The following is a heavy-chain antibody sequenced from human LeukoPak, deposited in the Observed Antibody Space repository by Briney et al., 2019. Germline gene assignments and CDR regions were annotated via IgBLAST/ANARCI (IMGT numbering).Heavy chain of an antibody. D-gene: IGHD2-15*01. V-gene: IGHV7-4-1*02. CDR2: INTNTGNP. CDR3: ARASGGGRQDRSKTIQYFQH. Sequence: PSVKVSCKASGYTFTSYAMNWVRQAPGQGLEWMGWINTNTGNPTYAQGFTGRFVFSLDTSVSTAYLQISSLKAEDTAVYYCARASGGGRQDRSKTIQYFQHWGQGTLVTVSS. J-gene: IGHJ1*01. CDR1: GYTFTSYA.